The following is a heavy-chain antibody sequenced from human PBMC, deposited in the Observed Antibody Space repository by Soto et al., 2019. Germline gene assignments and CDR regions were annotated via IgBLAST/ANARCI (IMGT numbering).Heavy chain of an antibody. J-gene: IGHJ3*02. CDR3: ASPAVNDLDADSSAFDI. CDR2: VIPIIGEG. D-gene: IGHD1-1*01. Sequence: QVQLVQSGAEVKEPGSSVKVSCKVSGGTFSSQTINWVRQVPGQGLEWMGSVIPIIGEGKYAQSFLGRVTITADRSTSTAHMELSSLRSEDTAVYYCASPAVNDLDADSSAFDIWGQGTMVTVSS. V-gene: IGHV1-69*02. CDR1: GGTFSSQT.